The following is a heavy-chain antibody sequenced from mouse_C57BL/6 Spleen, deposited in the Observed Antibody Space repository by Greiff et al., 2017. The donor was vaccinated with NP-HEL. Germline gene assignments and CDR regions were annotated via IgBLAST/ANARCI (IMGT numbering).Heavy chain of an antibody. CDR3: ARKIDSNYDDAMDY. Sequence: VHLVESGPELVKPGASVKISCKASGYAFSSSWMNWVKQRPGKGLEWIGRIYPGDGDTNYNGKFKGKATLTADKSSSTAYMQLSSLTSEDSAVYFCARKIDSNYDDAMDYWGQGTSVTVSS. CDR2: IYPGDGDT. V-gene: IGHV1-82*01. D-gene: IGHD2-5*01. CDR1: GYAFSSSW. J-gene: IGHJ4*01.